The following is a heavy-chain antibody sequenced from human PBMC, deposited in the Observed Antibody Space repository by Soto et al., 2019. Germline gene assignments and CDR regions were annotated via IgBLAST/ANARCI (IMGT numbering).Heavy chain of an antibody. J-gene: IGHJ1*01. CDR2: IIPILGIA. CDR3: ARDGVVVAATDQSQNRAEFFKH. CDR1: GGTFSSYT. V-gene: IGHV1-69*04. D-gene: IGHD2-15*01. Sequence: SVKVSCKASGGTFSSYTISWVRQAPGQGLEWMGRIIPILGIANYAQKFQGRVTITADKSTSTAYMELSSLRSEDAAVYYCARDGVVVAATDQSQNRAEFFKHWGQGTLVTVSS.